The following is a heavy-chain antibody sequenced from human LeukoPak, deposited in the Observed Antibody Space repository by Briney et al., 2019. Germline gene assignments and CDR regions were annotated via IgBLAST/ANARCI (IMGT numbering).Heavy chain of an antibody. CDR1: GGSISSRSNY. Sequence: SETLSLTCTVSGGSISSRSNYWGWIRQPPGKGLEWIANIYYSGDTYYNPSLKSRVTISVDTSKNQFSLKLSSVAAADTAVYYCARDRSRWDLLPFDSWGQGTLVTVSS. V-gene: IGHV4-39*07. CDR2: IYYSGDT. CDR3: ARDRSRWDLLPFDS. D-gene: IGHD1-26*01. J-gene: IGHJ4*02.